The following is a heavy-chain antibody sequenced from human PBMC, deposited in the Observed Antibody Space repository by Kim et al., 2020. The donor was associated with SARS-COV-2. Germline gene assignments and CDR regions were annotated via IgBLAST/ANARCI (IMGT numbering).Heavy chain of an antibody. J-gene: IGHJ4*02. D-gene: IGHD3-10*01. Sequence: PSFQCQVTISADKSISTAYLQWSSLKASDTAMYYCARDTMVSSTGLDFDYWGQGTLVTVSS. CDR3: ARDTMVSSTGLDFDY. V-gene: IGHV5-51*01.